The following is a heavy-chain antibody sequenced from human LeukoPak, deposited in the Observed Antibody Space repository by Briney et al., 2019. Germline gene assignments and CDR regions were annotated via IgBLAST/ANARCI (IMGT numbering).Heavy chain of an antibody. CDR1: GYTFTGYY. V-gene: IGHV1-2*02. CDR2: INPNSGGT. Sequence: ASVKVSCKASGYTFTGYYMRWVRQAPGQGLEWMGWINPNSGGTNYAQKFQGRVTMTRDTSISTAYMELSRLRSDDTAVYYCARASRTGVPLLVDYWGQGTLVTVSS. D-gene: IGHD2-8*02. J-gene: IGHJ4*02. CDR3: ARASRTGVPLLVDY.